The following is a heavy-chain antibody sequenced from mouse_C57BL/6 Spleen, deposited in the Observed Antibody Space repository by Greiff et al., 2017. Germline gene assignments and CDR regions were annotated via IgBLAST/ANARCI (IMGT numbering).Heavy chain of an antibody. V-gene: IGHV3-8*01. Sequence: ESGPGLAKPSQTLSLTCSVTGYSITSDYWTWIRKFPGNKLEYMGYISYSGSTYYNPTLKSRIAITRDTSKHQYYLQLNSVTTEDTATYYGARDSSYGYFDGWGTGTTVTVSS. CDR3: ARDSSYGYFDG. J-gene: IGHJ1*03. CDR2: ISYSGST. D-gene: IGHD1-1*01. CDR1: GYSITSDY.